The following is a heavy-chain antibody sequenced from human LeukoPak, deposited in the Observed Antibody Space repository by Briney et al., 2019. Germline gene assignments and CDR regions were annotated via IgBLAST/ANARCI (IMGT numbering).Heavy chain of an antibody. CDR2: INWNGGST. CDR3: AREGGYCSSTSCYPY. CDR1: GFTFDDYG. Sequence: PGGSLRLSCAASGFTFDDYGMSWVRQAPGKGLEWVSGINWNGGSTGYADSVKGRFTISRDNAKNSLYLQMNSLRAEDTALYYCAREGGYCSSTSCYPYWGQGTLVTVSS. J-gene: IGHJ4*02. V-gene: IGHV3-20*04. D-gene: IGHD2-2*03.